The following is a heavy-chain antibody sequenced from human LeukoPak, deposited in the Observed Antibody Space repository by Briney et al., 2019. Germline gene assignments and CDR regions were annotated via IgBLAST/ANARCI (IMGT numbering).Heavy chain of an antibody. J-gene: IGHJ4*02. CDR3: ATLAGYYDFWSGYSPFDY. D-gene: IGHD3-3*01. Sequence: KPSETLSLTCTVSGGSISSYYWSWIRQPPGKGLEWIGYIYYSGSTNYNPSLMSRVTISVDTSKNQFSLKLSSVTAADTAVYYCATLAGYYDFWSGYSPFDYWGQGTLVTVSS. V-gene: IGHV4-59*08. CDR1: GGSISSYY. CDR2: IYYSGST.